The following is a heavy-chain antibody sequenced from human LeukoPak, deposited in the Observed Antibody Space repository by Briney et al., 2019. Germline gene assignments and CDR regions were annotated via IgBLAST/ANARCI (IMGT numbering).Heavy chain of an antibody. D-gene: IGHD3-16*01. J-gene: IGHJ5*02. Sequence: PGGSLRLSCAASGFTFRDYWMTWVRQAPGRGLEWVANMNQDGSEKKYGDSVKGRFTISRDNAKNSLYLQMDSLRADDTAVYYCARDAYTWASDPWGQETLVTISS. CDR2: MNQDGSEK. CDR3: ARDAYTWASDP. V-gene: IGHV3-7*01. CDR1: GFTFRDYW.